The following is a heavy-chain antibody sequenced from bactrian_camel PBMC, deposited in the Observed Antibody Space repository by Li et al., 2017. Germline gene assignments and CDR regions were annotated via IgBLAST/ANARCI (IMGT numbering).Heavy chain of an antibody. CDR2: IGTGGDRT. Sequence: DVQLVESGGGSVQAGGSLRLSCSGSGHTYNTYCMGWFRQAPGKEREGIAFIGTGGDRTYYADSVKGRFTISKDIAKNVLYLQMNTLTPADTAVYYCAVDMPRPNGGVWRADFHYWGQGTQVTVS. D-gene: IGHD6*01. CDR3: AVDMPRPNGGVWRADFHY. V-gene: IGHV3S31*01. J-gene: IGHJ6*01. CDR1: GHTYNTYC.